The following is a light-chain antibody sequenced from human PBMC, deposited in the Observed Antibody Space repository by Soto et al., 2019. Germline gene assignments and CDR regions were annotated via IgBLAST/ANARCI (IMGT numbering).Light chain of an antibody. CDR1: NSDVGSYNL. CDR3: CSYAGSSTWM. V-gene: IGLV2-23*02. CDR2: EVS. J-gene: IGLJ3*02. Sequence: QSALTQPASVSGSPGQSITLSRTGTNSDVGSYNLVSWYQQNPGKAPKLMIFEVSKRPSGVSNRFSGSKSGNTASLTISGLQAGDEGDYYCCSYAGSSTWMFGGGTKLTVL.